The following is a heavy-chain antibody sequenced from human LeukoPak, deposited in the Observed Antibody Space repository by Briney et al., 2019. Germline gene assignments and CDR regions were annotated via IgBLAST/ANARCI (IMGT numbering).Heavy chain of an antibody. CDR2: IYYSGST. Sequence: SETLSLTCTVSGGSISSYYWSWIRQPPGKGLEWSGYIYYSGSTNYNPSLKSRVTISVDTSKNQFSLKLSSVTAADTAVYYCARGKDTAMVKGYFDYWGQGTLVTVSS. D-gene: IGHD5-18*01. J-gene: IGHJ4*02. CDR3: ARGKDTAMVKGYFDY. V-gene: IGHV4-59*01. CDR1: GGSISSYY.